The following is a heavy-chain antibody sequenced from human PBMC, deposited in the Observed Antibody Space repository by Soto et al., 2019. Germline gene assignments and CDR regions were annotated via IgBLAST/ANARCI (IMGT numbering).Heavy chain of an antibody. CDR2: ISGSGGST. CDR3: ANTVPAAPWAYYYGMDV. J-gene: IGHJ6*02. V-gene: IGHV3-23*01. CDR1: GFTFSSYA. D-gene: IGHD2-2*01. Sequence: GGSLRLSCAASGFTFSSYAMSWVRQAPGKGLESVSAISGSGGSTYYADSVKGRFTISRDNSKNTLYLKMNSLRAEDTAVYICANTVPAAPWAYYYGMDVWGQGTTVTVSS.